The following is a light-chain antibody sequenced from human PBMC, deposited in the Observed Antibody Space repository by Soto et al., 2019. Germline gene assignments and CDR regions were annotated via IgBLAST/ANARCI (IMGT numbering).Light chain of an antibody. CDR1: SSDVGGYNY. V-gene: IGLV2-14*04. CDR2: DVS. CDR3: SSYTSSSTYV. Sequence: GLHGQGSSIIKKKTSSDVGGYNYVSWYQQHPGKAPKLMIYDVSNRPSGVSNRFSGSKSGNTASLTISGLQAEDEADYYCSSYTSSSTYVFGTGTKVTVL. J-gene: IGLJ1*01.